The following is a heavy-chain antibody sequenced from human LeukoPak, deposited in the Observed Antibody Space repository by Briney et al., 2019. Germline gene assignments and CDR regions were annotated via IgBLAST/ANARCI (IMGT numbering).Heavy chain of an antibody. Sequence: GASVTVSFKASGYTFTGYYMHWVRQAPGQGLEWMGWINPNSGGTNYAQKFQGRVTMTRDTSISTAYMELSRLRSDDTAVYYCARGTDITIFSYFFDYWGQGTLVTVSS. J-gene: IGHJ4*02. V-gene: IGHV1-2*02. CDR3: ARGTDITIFSYFFDY. CDR2: INPNSGGT. CDR1: GYTFTGYY. D-gene: IGHD3-9*01.